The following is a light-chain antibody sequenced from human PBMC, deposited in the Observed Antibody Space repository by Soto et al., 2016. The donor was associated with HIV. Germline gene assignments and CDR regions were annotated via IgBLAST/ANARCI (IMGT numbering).Light chain of an antibody. J-gene: IGKJ2*01. V-gene: IGKV1-17*01. CDR1: QGIRKD. CDR3: QQYDDLPYT. CDR2: AAS. Sequence: DIQLTQSPSSLSASVGDRVTITCRASQGIRKDLGWYHQKPGKAPQRLIQAASTLHSGAPSRFIGRGYGTEFTLTISSLQPEDFATYYCQQYDDLPYTFGHGDQGWRSN.